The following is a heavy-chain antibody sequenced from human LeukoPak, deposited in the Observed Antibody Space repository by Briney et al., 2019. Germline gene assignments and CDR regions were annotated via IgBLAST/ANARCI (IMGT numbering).Heavy chain of an antibody. CDR3: AKDSSSAFDY. Sequence: GGSLRLSCAASGFTFSSYGMHWVRQAPGKGLEWVAVISYDGSNKYYADSVKGRFTISRDNSKNTLYLQMNSLRAEDTAVYYCAKDSSSAFDYWGQGTLVTVSS. V-gene: IGHV3-30*18. CDR1: GFTFSSYG. CDR2: ISYDGSNK. J-gene: IGHJ4*02. D-gene: IGHD6-6*01.